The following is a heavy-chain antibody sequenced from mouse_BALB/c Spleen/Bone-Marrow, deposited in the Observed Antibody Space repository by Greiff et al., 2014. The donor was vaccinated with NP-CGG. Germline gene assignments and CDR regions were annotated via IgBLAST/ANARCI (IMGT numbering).Heavy chain of an antibody. V-gene: IGHV14-4*02. CDR1: GFNIKDYY. CDR3: NARGDYDFDYFDY. Sequence: EVQVVESGAELVRSGASVKLSCTASGFNIKDYYMHWVKQRPEQGLEWIGWIDPENGDTEYAPKFQGKATMTAGTSSNTAYLQLSSLTSEDTAVYYCNARGDYDFDYFDYWGQGTTLTVSS. J-gene: IGHJ2*01. D-gene: IGHD2-4*01. CDR2: IDPENGDT.